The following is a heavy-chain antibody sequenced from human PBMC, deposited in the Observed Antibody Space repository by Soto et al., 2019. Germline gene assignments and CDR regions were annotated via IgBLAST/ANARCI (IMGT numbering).Heavy chain of an antibody. CDR3: APYYYDSSGYCNWFDP. CDR1: GFSLSTSGVG. J-gene: IGHJ5*02. CDR2: IYWDDDK. D-gene: IGHD3-22*01. Sequence: SGLTLVNPTQTLTLTCTFSGFSLSTSGVGVGWIRQPPGKALEWLALIYWDDDKRYSPSLKSRLTITKDTSKNQVVLTMTNTDPVDTATYYCAPYYYDSSGYCNWFDPWGQGTLVTVSS. V-gene: IGHV2-5*02.